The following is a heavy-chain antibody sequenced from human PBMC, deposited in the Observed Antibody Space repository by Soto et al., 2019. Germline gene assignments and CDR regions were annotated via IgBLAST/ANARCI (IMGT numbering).Heavy chain of an antibody. D-gene: IGHD3-22*01. CDR3: ASGTMIVVGGAFDI. J-gene: IGHJ3*02. CDR2: INPNSGGT. V-gene: IGHV1-2*02. CDR1: GYTFTGYY. Sequence: ASVKVSCKASGYTFTGYYMHWVRQAPGQGLEWMGWINPNSGGTNYAQKFQGRVTMTRDTSISTAYMELSSLRSEDTAVYYCASGTMIVVGGAFDIWGQGTMVTVSS.